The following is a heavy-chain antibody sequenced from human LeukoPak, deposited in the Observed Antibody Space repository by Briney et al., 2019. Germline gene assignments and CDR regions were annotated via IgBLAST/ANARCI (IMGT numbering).Heavy chain of an antibody. CDR2: ISGSCDST. CDR3: AKGRGSYDPDY. J-gene: IGHJ4*02. CDR1: GFTFSSYA. Sequence: GGSLRLSFAASGFTFSSYAINWVRQAPGKGLEWVSAISGSCDSTYCADSVKGRFTISRENYKNTLYLQMNSLRAEDTAVYYCAKGRGSYDPDYWGQGTLVTVSA. D-gene: IGHD5-12*01. V-gene: IGHV3-23*01.